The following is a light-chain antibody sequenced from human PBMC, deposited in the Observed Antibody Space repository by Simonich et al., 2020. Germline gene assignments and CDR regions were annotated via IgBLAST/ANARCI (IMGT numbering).Light chain of an antibody. Sequence: DIVMTQSPDSLAVSLGERATINCKSSQSVLYSSNNKTYLAWYQQKPGKPPKLLMYWASTRESGVPDRFSGSGSGTDFTLTISSLQAEDVAVYYCQQYYSTPITFGQGTRLEIK. CDR2: WAS. V-gene: IGKV4-1*01. CDR1: QSVLYSSNNKTY. J-gene: IGKJ5*01. CDR3: QQYYSTPIT.